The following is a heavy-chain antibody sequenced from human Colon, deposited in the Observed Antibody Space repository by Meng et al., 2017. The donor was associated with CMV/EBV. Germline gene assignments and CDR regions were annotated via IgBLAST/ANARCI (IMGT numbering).Heavy chain of an antibody. CDR3: ARLNGGNSGDWFDP. J-gene: IGHJ5*02. V-gene: IGHV1-18*04. CDR2: ISAYNGNT. Sequence: KASGFPFASYSVAWVRQAPGRGLEWLGWISAYNGNTNYAQIVQGRVTMTTDPSTTTAYMELTDLRSDDTAVYYCARLNGGNSGDWFDPWGQGTLVTVSS. CDR1: GFPFASYS. D-gene: IGHD4-23*01.